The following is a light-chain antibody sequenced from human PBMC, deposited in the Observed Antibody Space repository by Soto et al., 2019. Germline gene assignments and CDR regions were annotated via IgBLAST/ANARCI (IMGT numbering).Light chain of an antibody. J-gene: IGLJ2*01. CDR1: SSDVGGYNY. Sequence: QSALTQPPSASVSPGQSVTISCIVTSSDVGGYNYVSWYQQHPGKAPKLMIYEVSKRPSGVPDRFSGSKSGNTASLTVSGLQAEDEAAYYCSSYAGSSVVFGGGTQLTVL. CDR2: EVS. V-gene: IGLV2-8*01. CDR3: SSYAGSSVV.